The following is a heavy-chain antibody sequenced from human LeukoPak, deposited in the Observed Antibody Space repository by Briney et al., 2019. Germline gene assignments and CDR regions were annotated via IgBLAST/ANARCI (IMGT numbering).Heavy chain of an antibody. CDR3: ARDASSSSSVTHYYYYMDV. Sequence: ASVTVSCKASGYTFTSYDINWVRQATGQGLEWMGWMNPNSGNTGYAQKFQGRVTMTRNTSISTAYMELSSLRSEDTAVYYCARDASSSSSVTHYYYYMDVWGKGTTVTVSS. V-gene: IGHV1-8*01. CDR1: GYTFTSYD. D-gene: IGHD6-6*01. CDR2: MNPNSGNT. J-gene: IGHJ6*03.